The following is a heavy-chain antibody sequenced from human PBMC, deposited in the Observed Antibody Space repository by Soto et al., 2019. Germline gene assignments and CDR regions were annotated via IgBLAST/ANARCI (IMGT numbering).Heavy chain of an antibody. CDR1: GGSISSYY. V-gene: IGHV4-59*01. CDR2: IYYSGST. Sequence: SETLSLTCTVSGGSISSYYWSWIRQPPGKGLEWIGYIYYSGSTNYNPSLMSRVTISVDTSKNQFSLKLTSVTAADTAVYYCARDSGSQWPFDYWGQGTLVTVSS. D-gene: IGHD6-19*01. J-gene: IGHJ4*02. CDR3: ARDSGSQWPFDY.